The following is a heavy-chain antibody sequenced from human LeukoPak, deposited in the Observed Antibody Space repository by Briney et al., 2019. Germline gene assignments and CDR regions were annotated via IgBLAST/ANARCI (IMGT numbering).Heavy chain of an antibody. V-gene: IGHV3-23*01. J-gene: IGHJ4*02. Sequence: GGSLRLSCAASGFTFSSYWIHWVRQAPGKGLEWLSAISGSGDSPDYADSVKGRFTISRDNSKNTLYLQMKSLRAEDTAIYYCAKDALPGIAAAGTVYWGQGTLVTVSS. CDR2: ISGSGDSP. CDR3: AKDALPGIAAAGTVY. CDR1: GFTFSSYW. D-gene: IGHD6-13*01.